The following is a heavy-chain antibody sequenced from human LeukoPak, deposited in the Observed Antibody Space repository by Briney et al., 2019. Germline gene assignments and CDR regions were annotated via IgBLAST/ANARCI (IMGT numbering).Heavy chain of an antibody. D-gene: IGHD5-18*01. CDR1: GDSVSINSTA. V-gene: IGHV6-1*01. CDR3: AIQLWSNSYNDY. Sequence: SQTLSLTCAISGDSVSINSTACNWIRQSPSRGLEWLGRTYYRSKWYSDYAVSVKSRITINPDTSKNQFSLQLNSVTPEDTAVYYCAIQLWSNSYNDYWGQGTLVTVSS. CDR2: TYYRSKWYS. J-gene: IGHJ4*02.